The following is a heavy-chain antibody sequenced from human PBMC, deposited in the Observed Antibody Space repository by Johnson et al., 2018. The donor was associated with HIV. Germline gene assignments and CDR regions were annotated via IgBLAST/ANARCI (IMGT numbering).Heavy chain of an antibody. Sequence: VQLVESGGGVVQPGRSLRLSCAASGFTFDDYTMHWVRQAPGKGLEWLSLISWDGGSTYYADSVKGRFTISRDNSKNSLYLQMSSLRTEDTALYYCVKDIQVGVSDAFDIWGQGTMVTVSS. CDR1: GFTFDDYT. CDR3: VKDIQVGVSDAFDI. V-gene: IGHV3-43*01. CDR2: ISWDGGST. D-gene: IGHD3-3*01. J-gene: IGHJ3*02.